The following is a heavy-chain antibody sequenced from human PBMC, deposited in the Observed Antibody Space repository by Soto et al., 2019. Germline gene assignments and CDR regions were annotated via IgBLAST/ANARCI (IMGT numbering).Heavy chain of an antibody. CDR2: IKSKTDGVTT. CDR3: TTDLEQLPLPPIYYYYGMDV. J-gene: IGHJ6*02. CDR1: GFTFSNAW. Sequence: PGGSLRLSCAASGFTFSNAWMSWVRQAPGKGLEWVGRIKSKTDGVTTDYAAPVEGRFTISRDDSKNTLYLQMNSLKTEDTAVYYCTTDLEQLPLPPIYYYYGMDVWGQGTTVTVSS. D-gene: IGHD6-6*01. V-gene: IGHV3-15*01.